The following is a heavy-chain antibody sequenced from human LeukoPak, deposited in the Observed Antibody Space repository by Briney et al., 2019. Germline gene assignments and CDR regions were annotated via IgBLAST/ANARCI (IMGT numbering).Heavy chain of an antibody. CDR3: AKGDYDSSGYYGGLEY. V-gene: IGHV3-9*01. D-gene: IGHD3-22*01. CDR1: GFTFDDYA. Sequence: GRSLRLSCAVSGFTFDDYAMHWVRQAPGKGLERVSGISWNSGSIGYADSVKGRFTISRDNAKNSLYLQMNSLRAEDTALYYCAKGDYDSSGYYGGLEYWGQGTLVTVSS. J-gene: IGHJ4*02. CDR2: ISWNSGSI.